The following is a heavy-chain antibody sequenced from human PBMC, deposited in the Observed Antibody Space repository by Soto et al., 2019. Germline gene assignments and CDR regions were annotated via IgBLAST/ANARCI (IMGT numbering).Heavy chain of an antibody. CDR2: INLRGGTT. CDR1: GYNFNQYY. D-gene: IGHD1-26*01. J-gene: IGHJ4*02. CDR3: ARGPEDSDVPLWDY. Sequence: QVQLMQSGAEVRKPGASVRLSCETSGYNFNQYYIHWVRQAPGQGLEWMGIINLRGGTTEYAHKFRGRVSVTCDTSTKTAYMELRSLGSEDTAMYFCARGPEDSDVPLWDYWGQGTLVTVSS. V-gene: IGHV1-46*02.